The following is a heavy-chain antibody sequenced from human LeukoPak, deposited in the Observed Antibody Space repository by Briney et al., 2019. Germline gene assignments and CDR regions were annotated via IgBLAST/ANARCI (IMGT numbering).Heavy chain of an antibody. D-gene: IGHD1-14*01. V-gene: IGHV3-33*06. CDR3: AKSESEVWPWYFDL. CDR1: GFTFSGYG. CDR2: IWYDGSTN. Sequence: GRSLRLSCAASGFTFSGYGMHWVRQAPGKGREWVAFIWYDGSTNYYAESVKGRFTISRDNSKKTLYLQTNSLRAEDTALYYCAKSESEVWPWYFDLWGRGTLVTVSS. J-gene: IGHJ2*01.